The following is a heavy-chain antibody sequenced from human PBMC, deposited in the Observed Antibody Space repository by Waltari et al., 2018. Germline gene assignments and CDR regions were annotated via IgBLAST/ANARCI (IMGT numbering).Heavy chain of an antibody. CDR3: ARVRGSGSQKGYYYFGMDV. CDR2: IIPNVGSA. D-gene: IGHD3-10*01. V-gene: IGHV1-69*01. Sequence: QVQLVQSGAEVKKPGSSVKVSCKASGGTFSTYAVSWVRQVPGQGLEWMGGIIPNVGSANYAQKFQGRVTSTADESTSKAYMDLSSLRSEDTAGYYGARVRGSGSQKGYYYFGMDVWGQGTTVSVSS. CDR1: GGTFSTYA. J-gene: IGHJ6*02.